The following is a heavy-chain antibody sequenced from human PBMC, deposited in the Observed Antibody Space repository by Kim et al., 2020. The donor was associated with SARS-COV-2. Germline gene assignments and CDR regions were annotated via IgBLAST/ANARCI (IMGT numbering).Heavy chain of an antibody. CDR1: GFTFSSYG. CDR3: ARQGSRVFGENWFDP. Sequence: GGSLRLSCAASGFTFSSYGMHWVRQAPGKGLEWVAVIWYDGSNKYYADSVKGRFTISRDNSKNTLYLQMNSLRAEDTAVYYCARQGSRVFGENWFDPWGQGTLVTVSS. D-gene: IGHD3-3*01. CDR2: IWYDGSNK. V-gene: IGHV3-33*01. J-gene: IGHJ5*02.